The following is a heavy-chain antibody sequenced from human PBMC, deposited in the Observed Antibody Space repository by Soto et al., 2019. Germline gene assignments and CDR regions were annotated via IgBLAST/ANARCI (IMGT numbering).Heavy chain of an antibody. V-gene: IGHV4-59*08. CDR2: IYYSGST. J-gene: IGHJ4*02. D-gene: IGHD2-8*01. Sequence: SETLSLTCTVSGGSIISYYWSWILQPPGKGLEWIGYIYYSGSTNYNPSLKSRVTISVDTSKNQFSLKLSSVTAADTAVYYCARDANTHYYFDFWGQGTPVTVXS. CDR3: ARDANTHYYFDF. CDR1: GGSIISYY.